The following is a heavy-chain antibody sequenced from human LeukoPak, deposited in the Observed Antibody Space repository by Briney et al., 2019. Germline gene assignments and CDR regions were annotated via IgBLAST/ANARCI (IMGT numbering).Heavy chain of an antibody. CDR1: GYSFTSYW. CDR3: TMTDNSGYYYGDY. Sequence: GESLKISCKGSGYSFTSYWIGWVRQTPGKGLEWMGIIYPGDSDTRYSPSFQGQVTISADKSISTAYLQWSSLKASDTAMYYCTMTDNSGYYYGDYWGQGTLVTVSS. D-gene: IGHD3-22*01. V-gene: IGHV5-51*01. J-gene: IGHJ4*02. CDR2: IYPGDSDT.